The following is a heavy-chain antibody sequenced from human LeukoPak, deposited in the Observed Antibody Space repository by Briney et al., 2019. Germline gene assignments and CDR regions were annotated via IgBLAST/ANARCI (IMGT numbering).Heavy chain of an antibody. CDR2: ISASGGDT. CDR1: GLTFSSYS. V-gene: IGHV3-23*01. Sequence: GGSLRLSCVVSGLTFSSYSMSWVRQAPGKGLDWVSGISASGGDTWYPDSVKGRFTISRDNSKNTLFLQMSSLRVEDTAMYYCSKDAAGPEYWGQGTLVTVSS. CDR3: SKDAAGPEY. D-gene: IGHD6-13*01. J-gene: IGHJ4*02.